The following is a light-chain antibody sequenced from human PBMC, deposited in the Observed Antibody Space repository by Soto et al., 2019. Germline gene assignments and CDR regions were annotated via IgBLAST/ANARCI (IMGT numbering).Light chain of an antibody. CDR2: GAS. CDR1: QSITSSY. J-gene: IGKJ4*01. CDR3: QQYGNSPPT. Sequence: EIVLTQSPGTLSLSPGERATLSCRASQSITSSYLAGYQQKPGQAPRLLMYGASTRAPGIPDRLSGSGSGTDFTLTISRLEPEDSAVYYCQQYGNSPPTFGGGTKVEIK. V-gene: IGKV3-20*01.